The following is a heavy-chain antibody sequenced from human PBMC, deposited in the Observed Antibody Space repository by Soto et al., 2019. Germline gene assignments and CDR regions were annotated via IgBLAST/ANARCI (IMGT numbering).Heavy chain of an antibody. CDR2: INSSGSST. CDR1: GFTFSSYW. J-gene: IGHJ4*02. V-gene: IGHV3-23*01. CDR3: AKGSLPEDDYGDYVVLSEFDY. Sequence: GGSLRLSCAASGFTFSSYWMHWVRQAPGKGLVWVSGINSSGSSTYYADSVKGRFTISRDNSKNTLYLQMNSLRAEDTAVYYCAKGSLPEDDYGDYVVLSEFDYWGQGTLVTVS. D-gene: IGHD4-17*01.